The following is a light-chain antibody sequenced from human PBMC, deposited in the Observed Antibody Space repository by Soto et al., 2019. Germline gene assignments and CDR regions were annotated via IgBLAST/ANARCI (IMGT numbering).Light chain of an antibody. V-gene: IGKV1-39*01. CDR2: AAS. CDR1: QSISSY. CDR3: QQSYSTPYT. J-gene: IGKJ2*01. Sequence: DIQMTQSPSSLSASVGDRVTITCRASQSISSYLNGYQQKPGQAHKLLIYAASSLQSGVPSRFSGSGSGTDFTLTISSLQPEDFATYYCQQSYSTPYTCGQGTKLETK.